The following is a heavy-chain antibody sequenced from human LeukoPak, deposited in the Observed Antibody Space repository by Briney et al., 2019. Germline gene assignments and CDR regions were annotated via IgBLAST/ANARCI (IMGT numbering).Heavy chain of an antibody. Sequence: ASVKVSCKTSGYTFTDFGMSWVRQAPGQGLGWMGWISAYNGDTNYARNLQGRVTVTTDTSTNTAYMELRSLRSDDTAVYYCARGRPSDYWGQGTLVTVSS. CDR1: GYTFTDFG. CDR3: ARGRPSDY. V-gene: IGHV1-18*01. J-gene: IGHJ4*02. CDR2: ISAYNGDT. D-gene: IGHD3-10*01.